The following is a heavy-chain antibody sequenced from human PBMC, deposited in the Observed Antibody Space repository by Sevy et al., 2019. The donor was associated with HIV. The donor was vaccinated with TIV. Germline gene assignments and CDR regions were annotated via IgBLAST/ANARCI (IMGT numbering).Heavy chain of an antibody. CDR3: ARLSGDFWSGYYPNNWFDP. CDR2: IYYSGST. V-gene: IGHV4-39*01. CDR1: GGSISSSSYY. D-gene: IGHD3-3*01. J-gene: IGHJ5*02. Sequence: SETLSLTCTVSGGSISSSSYYWGWIRQPPGKGLEWIGSIYYSGSTYYNPSLKSRVTISVDTSKNQFSLELSSVTAADTAVYYCARLSGDFWSGYYPNNWFDPWGQGTLVTVSS.